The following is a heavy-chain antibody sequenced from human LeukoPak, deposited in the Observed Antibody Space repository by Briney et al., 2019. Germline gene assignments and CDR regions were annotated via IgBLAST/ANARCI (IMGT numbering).Heavy chain of an antibody. Sequence: SGGSLRLSCTASGFTFSSYWMRWVRQTPEKGLEWVANIKQDGSEKVYVDSVKGRFTISRDNAKSSLYLQMSGLRAEDTAVYYCARDPYSSSWSYGMDVWGQGTTVTVSS. CDR1: GFTFSSYW. CDR2: IKQDGSEK. J-gene: IGHJ6*02. V-gene: IGHV3-7*05. D-gene: IGHD6-13*01. CDR3: ARDPYSSSWSYGMDV.